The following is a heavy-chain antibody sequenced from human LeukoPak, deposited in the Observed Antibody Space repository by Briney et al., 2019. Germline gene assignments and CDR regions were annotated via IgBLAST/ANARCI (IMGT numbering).Heavy chain of an antibody. V-gene: IGHV1-18*01. CDR1: GYTCTSYG. CDR3: ARDLFVVVVAATVGWFDP. D-gene: IGHD2-15*01. CDR2: ISAYNGNT. J-gene: IGHJ5*02. Sequence: GASVKVSCKASGYTCTSYGISWVRQAPGQGLEWMGWISAYNGNTNYAQKLQGRVTMTTDTSTSTAYMELRSLRSDDTAVYYCARDLFVVVVAATVGWFDPWGQGTLVTVSS.